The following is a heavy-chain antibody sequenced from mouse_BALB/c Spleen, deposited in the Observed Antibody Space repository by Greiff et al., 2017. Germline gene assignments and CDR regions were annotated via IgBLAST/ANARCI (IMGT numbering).Heavy chain of an antibody. Sequence: QVHVKQSGAELARPGASVKMSCKASGYTFTSYTMHWVKQRPGQGLEWIGYINPSSGYTNYNQKFKDKATLTADKSSSTAYMQLSSLTSEDSAVYYCANYYGSSYAPYAMDYWGQGTSVTVSS. CDR1: GYTFTSYT. D-gene: IGHD1-1*01. V-gene: IGHV1-4*01. CDR3: ANYYGSSYAPYAMDY. J-gene: IGHJ4*01. CDR2: INPSSGYT.